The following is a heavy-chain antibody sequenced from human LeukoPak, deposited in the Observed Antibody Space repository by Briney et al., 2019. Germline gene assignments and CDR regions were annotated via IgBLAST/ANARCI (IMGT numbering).Heavy chain of an antibody. D-gene: IGHD3-10*01. CDR1: GGTFSSYA. V-gene: IGHV1-69*05. Sequence: SVKVSCKASGGTFSSYAISWVRQAPGQGLEWMGGIIPIFGTANYAQKFQGRVTITTDESTSTAYMELSSLRSEDTAVYYCARVGMSRGYFDYWGQGTLVTVSS. J-gene: IGHJ4*02. CDR2: IIPIFGTA. CDR3: ARVGMSRGYFDY.